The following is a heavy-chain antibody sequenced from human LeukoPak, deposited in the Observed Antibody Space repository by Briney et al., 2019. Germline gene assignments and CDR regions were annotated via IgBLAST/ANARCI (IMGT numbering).Heavy chain of an antibody. Sequence: GESLKSSCKGSGYRFTTYWIGWVRQMPGKGLEWMGIIYPGDSDTRYSPSFQGQVTISVDKSISTAYLQWSSLKASDTAMYYCAKSHRNSYGFDYWGQGTLVTVPS. CDR3: AKSHRNSYGFDY. J-gene: IGHJ4*02. D-gene: IGHD5-18*01. CDR1: GYRFTTYW. V-gene: IGHV5-51*01. CDR2: IYPGDSDT.